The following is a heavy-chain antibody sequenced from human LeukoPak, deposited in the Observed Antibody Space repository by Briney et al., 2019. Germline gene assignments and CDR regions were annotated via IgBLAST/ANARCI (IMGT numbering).Heavy chain of an antibody. V-gene: IGHV1-18*01. J-gene: IGHJ4*02. CDR3: ERDHMLRSAAGTLDY. CDR2: ISADNGNT. D-gene: IGHD6-13*01. Sequence: ASVKVSCKASGYIFTRYGVTGVRQAPRQGLEWMAWISADNGNTNYAEKFQGRVIMTTDTSTSTAYMELRGLRSDDTAVYYCERDHMLRSAAGTLDYWGQGTLVTVSS. CDR1: GYIFTRYG.